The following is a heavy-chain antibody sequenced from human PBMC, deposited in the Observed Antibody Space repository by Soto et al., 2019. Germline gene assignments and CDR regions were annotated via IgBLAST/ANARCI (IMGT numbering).Heavy chain of an antibody. J-gene: IGHJ4*02. D-gene: IGHD2-15*01. CDR2: ISYDGSNK. CDR3: AKSPYCSGGSCPFIYFDY. CDR1: GFTFSSYG. V-gene: IGHV3-30*18. Sequence: GGSLRLSCAASGFTFSSYGMHWVRQAPGKGLEWVAVISYDGSNKYYADSVKGRFTISRDNSKNTLYLQMNSLRAEDTAVYYCAKSPYCSGGSCPFIYFDYWGQGTLVTVSS.